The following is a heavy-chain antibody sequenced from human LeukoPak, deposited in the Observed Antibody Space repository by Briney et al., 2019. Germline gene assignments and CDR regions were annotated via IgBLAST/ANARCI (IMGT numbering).Heavy chain of an antibody. Sequence: SETLSLTCTVSGHSISSSSYHWGWIRQSPGKGLEWIGSIYFSGSTYYNPSLKSRVTISGDTSKNQFSLNLSSVTAADTAVYYCARINTYYYDSSKSFDYWGQGTRVTVS. J-gene: IGHJ4*02. CDR2: IYFSGST. CDR1: GHSISSSSYH. D-gene: IGHD3-22*01. V-gene: IGHV4-39*07. CDR3: ARINTYYYDSSKSFDY.